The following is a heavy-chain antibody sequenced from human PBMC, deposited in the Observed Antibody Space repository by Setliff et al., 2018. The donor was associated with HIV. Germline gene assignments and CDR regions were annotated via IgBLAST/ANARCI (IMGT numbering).Heavy chain of an antibody. V-gene: IGHV4-38-2*01. CDR3: ARRAGSDYFTRFDY. J-gene: IGHJ4*02. Sequence: SETLSLTCALSGYSISNGYYWGWIRQPSGKGLEWIGSMYHTGSTYYSPSLNSRFTISVDTSKNQFSLKLSSVTAADTAVYYCARRAGSDYFTRFDYWGQGTLVTVST. CDR1: GYSISNGYY. D-gene: IGHD3-10*01. CDR2: MYHTGST.